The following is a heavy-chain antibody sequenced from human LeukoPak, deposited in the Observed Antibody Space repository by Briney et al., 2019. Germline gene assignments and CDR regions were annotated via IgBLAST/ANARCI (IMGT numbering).Heavy chain of an antibody. V-gene: IGHV4-59*02. CDR3: ARDRAGAPYGDYVRDGVGYYFDY. D-gene: IGHD4-17*01. CDR1: GDSVSSYY. CDR2: IFYSVST. J-gene: IGHJ4*02. Sequence: KPSETLSLTRTVSGDSVSSYYWSWIRQPPWKGLEWIGFIFYSVSTNYNPSLNSRVTISVDMSKNQFSLELNSVTAADTAVYYCARDRAGAPYGDYVRDGVGYYFDYWGQGTLVTVSS.